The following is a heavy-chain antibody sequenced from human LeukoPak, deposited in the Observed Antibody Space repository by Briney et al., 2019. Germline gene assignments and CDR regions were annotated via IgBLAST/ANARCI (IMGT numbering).Heavy chain of an antibody. D-gene: IGHD3-16*01. CDR3: ARVGRGDHTWGSYSCDH. CDR1: GDSFTSYH. V-gene: IGHV4-59*01. J-gene: IGHJ4*02. Sequence: SGTLSLTCTVSGDSFTSYHWSWLRQPPGKGLEWIVYFSSSGRTSYNPSLKSRLTISVDTSKNQFSLKLSSVTAADTAVYYCARVGRGDHTWGSYSCDHWGQGTPVSVSS. CDR2: FSSSGRT.